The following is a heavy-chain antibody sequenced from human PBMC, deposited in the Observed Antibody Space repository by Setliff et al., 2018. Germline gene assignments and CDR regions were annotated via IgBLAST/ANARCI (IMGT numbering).Heavy chain of an antibody. CDR1: GFHFSDHA. Sequence: PGGSLRLSCAASGFHFSDHAMHWVRQAPGKGLEWVAVISYGRGKEYYGDSVKGRFTISRDNFKNTLYLQMSSLRVEDTAVYYCAKDVGRGSGYYYYMDVWGKGTTVTVSS. CDR3: AKDVGRGSGYYYYMDV. J-gene: IGHJ6*03. CDR2: ISYGRGKE. D-gene: IGHD2-15*01. V-gene: IGHV3-30*18.